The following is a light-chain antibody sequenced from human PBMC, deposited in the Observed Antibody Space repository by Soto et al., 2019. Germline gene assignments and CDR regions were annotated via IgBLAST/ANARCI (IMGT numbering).Light chain of an antibody. CDR1: QSISSN. V-gene: IGKV3-15*01. J-gene: IGKJ4*01. Sequence: EIVMTQSPATLSVSPGERATLSCRATQSISSNLAWYQQRPGQAPRLLIYGASTRATGIPARFSGSGSGTXFXXXXXXXXSEDFAVYYCQQYNNWPPLTFGGGTKVEIK. CDR3: QQYNNWPPLT. CDR2: GAS.